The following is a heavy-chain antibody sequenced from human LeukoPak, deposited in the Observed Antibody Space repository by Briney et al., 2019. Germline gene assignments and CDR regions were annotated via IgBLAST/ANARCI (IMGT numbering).Heavy chain of an antibody. CDR1: GFTFSSHW. V-gene: IGHV3-74*01. J-gene: IGHJ4*02. Sequence: GGSLRLSCAASGFTFSSHWMHWVRQAPGKGPVWVSRINSDGSSTTYADSVKGRFTVSRDNAKNTLYLQMNSLRAEDTAVYYCARLSCSSTSCSTYDYWGQGTLVTVSS. CDR2: INSDGSST. CDR3: ARLSCSSTSCSTYDY. D-gene: IGHD2-2*01.